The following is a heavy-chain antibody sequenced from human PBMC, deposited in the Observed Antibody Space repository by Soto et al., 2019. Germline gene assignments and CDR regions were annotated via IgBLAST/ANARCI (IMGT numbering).Heavy chain of an antibody. V-gene: IGHV4-61*08. Sequence: SETLSLTCIASGGSVSSGGFYWSWIRQPPGKGLEWIGSIYYTGTTNYNPSLKSRVTISLDTSKNQFSLRLTSMTAADTAVYFCARKTRPPTTTYNWFDPWGQGILVTVSS. J-gene: IGHJ5*02. CDR3: ARKTRPPTTTYNWFDP. CDR1: GGSVSSGGFY. CDR2: IYYTGTT. D-gene: IGHD5-12*01.